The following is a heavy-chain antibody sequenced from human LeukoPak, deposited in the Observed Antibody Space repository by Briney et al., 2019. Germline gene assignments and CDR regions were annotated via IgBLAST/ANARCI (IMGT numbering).Heavy chain of an antibody. CDR3: ASTVGATSWSYNWFDP. CDR1: GHTFTGYY. V-gene: IGHV1-2*02. CDR2: INPNSGGT. Sequence: VASVKVSCKASGHTFTGYYMHWVRQAPGQGLEWMGWINPNSGGTNYAQKFQGRVTMTRDTSISTAYMELSRLRSDDTAVYYCASTVGATSWSYNWFDPWGQGTLVTVSS. D-gene: IGHD1-26*01. J-gene: IGHJ5*02.